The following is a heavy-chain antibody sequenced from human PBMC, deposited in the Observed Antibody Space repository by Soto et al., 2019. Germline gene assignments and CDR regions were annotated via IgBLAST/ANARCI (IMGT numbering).Heavy chain of an antibody. CDR3: AKEGGYCSGGSCYSGGGMDV. CDR1: GFTFSSYG. CDR2: ISYDGSNK. D-gene: IGHD2-15*01. J-gene: IGHJ6*02. V-gene: IGHV3-30*18. Sequence: QVQLVESGGGVVQPGRSLRLSCAASGFTFSSYGMHWVRQAPGKGLEWVAVISYDGSNKYYADSVKGRFTISRDNYKNTLYLQMNSLRAEDTAVYYWAKEGGYCSGGSCYSGGGMDVWGQGTTVTVSS.